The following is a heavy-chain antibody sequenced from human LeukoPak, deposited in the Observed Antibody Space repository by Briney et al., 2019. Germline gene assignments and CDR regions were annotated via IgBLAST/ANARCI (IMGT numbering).Heavy chain of an antibody. CDR3: ARGQGGYSYGPERSPIRYNWFDP. CDR1: GGSFSGYY. D-gene: IGHD5-18*01. J-gene: IGHJ5*02. CDR2: INHSGST. V-gene: IGHV4-34*01. Sequence: PSETLSLTCAVYGGSFSGYYWSWTRQPPGKGLEWIGEINHSGSTNYNPSLKSRVTISVDTSKNQFSLKLSSVTAADTAVYYCARGQGGYSYGPERSPIRYNWFDPWGQGTLVTVSS.